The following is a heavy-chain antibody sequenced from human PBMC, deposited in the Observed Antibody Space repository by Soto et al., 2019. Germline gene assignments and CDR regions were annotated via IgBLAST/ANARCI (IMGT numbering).Heavy chain of an antibody. CDR3: ATSYGSGSRPFDY. V-gene: IGHV1-69*02. D-gene: IGHD3-10*01. CDR2: IIPMLSMS. J-gene: IGHJ4*02. Sequence: QVQLVQSGAEMKKSGSSVRVSCKASGGTFNSYTLSWVRQAPGQRLEWMGRIIPMLSMSTYAQKFQGRVSIIADKSTNTVYLDLSSLRSDDTAIYYCATSYGSGSRPFDYWGQGTLVTVSS. CDR1: GGTFNSYT.